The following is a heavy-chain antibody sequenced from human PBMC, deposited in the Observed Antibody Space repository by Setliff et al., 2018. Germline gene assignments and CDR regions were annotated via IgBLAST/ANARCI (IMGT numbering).Heavy chain of an antibody. CDR1: GGSIRNYY. CDR2: VYTSGST. CDR3: ARSRGYKHDSSGYYYDHYYYYYMDV. Sequence: SETLSLTCTVSGGSIRNYYWSWIRQPPGKGLEWIGYVYTSGSTNYNPSLKSRVTISVDTSKNQFSLKLSSVTAADTAVYYCARSRGYKHDSSGYYYDHYYYYYMDVWGKGTPVTVSS. V-gene: IGHV4-4*08. D-gene: IGHD3-22*01. J-gene: IGHJ6*03.